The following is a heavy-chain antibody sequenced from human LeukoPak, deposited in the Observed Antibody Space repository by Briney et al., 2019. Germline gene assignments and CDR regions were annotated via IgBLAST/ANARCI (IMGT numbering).Heavy chain of an antibody. CDR2: IKQDGSEK. J-gene: IGHJ4*02. CDR1: GFTFSSYW. Sequence: PEGSLRLSCAASGFTFSSYWMSWVRQAPGKGLEWVANIKQDGSEKYYVDSVKGRFTISRDNAKNSLYLQMNSLRAEDTAVYYCARVGNCGGDCYLVYWGQGTLVTVSS. V-gene: IGHV3-7*01. D-gene: IGHD2-21*02. CDR3: ARVGNCGGDCYLVY.